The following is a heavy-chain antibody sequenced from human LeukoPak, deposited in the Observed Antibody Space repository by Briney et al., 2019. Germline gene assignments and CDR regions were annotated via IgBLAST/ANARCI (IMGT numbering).Heavy chain of an antibody. CDR1: GFTFSSHW. CDR2: INQDGSEK. V-gene: IGHV3-7*05. D-gene: IGHD7-27*01. J-gene: IGHJ4*02. Sequence: GGSLRLSCAASGFTFSSHWMTWVRQAQGKGLECVANINQDGSEKYYVDSVKGRFTISRDNGKNSLYLQMNSLRAEDTAVYYCARGSLGRGWLFDYWGQGTLVTVSS. CDR3: ARGSLGRGWLFDY.